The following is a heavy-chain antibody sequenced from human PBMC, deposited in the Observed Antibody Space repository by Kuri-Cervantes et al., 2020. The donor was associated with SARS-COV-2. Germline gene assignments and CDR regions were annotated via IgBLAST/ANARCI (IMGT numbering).Heavy chain of an antibody. J-gene: IGHJ4*02. CDR1: GFTFSSYA. V-gene: IGHV3-30-3*01. CDR2: ISYDGSNK. D-gene: IGHD5-24*01. CDR3: ARGGEMATIMHRLDY. Sequence: GESLKISCAASGFTFSSYAMHWVRQAPGKGLEWVAVISYDGSNKYYADSVKGRFTISRDNSKNTLYLQMNSLRAEDTAVYYCARGGEMATIMHRLDYWGQGTLVTVSS.